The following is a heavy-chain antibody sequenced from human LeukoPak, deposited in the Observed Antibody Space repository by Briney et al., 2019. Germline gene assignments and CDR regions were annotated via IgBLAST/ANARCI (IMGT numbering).Heavy chain of an antibody. Sequence: GGSLRLSCTASGFSFSDYYMNWIRQAPGKGLEWLSYTSSSGNTRHHADSVKGRFTISRDNAKNSLYLQMDSLRPEDTAVYYCARAPDSGYEDNWGQGTLVTVSS. D-gene: IGHD5-12*01. CDR3: ARAPDSGYEDN. CDR1: GFSFSDYY. V-gene: IGHV3-11*01. CDR2: TSSSGNTR. J-gene: IGHJ4*02.